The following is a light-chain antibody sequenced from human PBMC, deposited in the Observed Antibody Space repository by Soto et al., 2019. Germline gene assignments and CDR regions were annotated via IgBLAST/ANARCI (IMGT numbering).Light chain of an antibody. CDR3: QQRSNWPPLT. CDR1: QSVSSY. CDR2: DAS. Sequence: EIVLTQSPATLSLSPGERATLSCRASQSVSSYLAWYQQKPGQAPRLLIYDASNRATGIPARFSGSGSGTDSTLTIISLEPEDFAVYYCQQRSNWPPLTFGGGTKVEIK. J-gene: IGKJ4*01. V-gene: IGKV3-11*01.